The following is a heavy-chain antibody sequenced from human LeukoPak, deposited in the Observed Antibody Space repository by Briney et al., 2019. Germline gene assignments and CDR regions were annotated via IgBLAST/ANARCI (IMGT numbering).Heavy chain of an antibody. CDR3: AKVEGASKASVY. J-gene: IGHJ4*02. CDR1: GFIFSSYS. Sequence: GGSLRLSCAASGFIFSSYSMNWVRQAPGKGLEWVSSISSSNTYIYYADSVRGRFTISRDNAKNTLYLQMYSLRAEDTAVYYCAKVEGASKASVYWGQGALVTVSS. V-gene: IGHV3-21*04. CDR2: ISSSNTYI. D-gene: IGHD1-1*01.